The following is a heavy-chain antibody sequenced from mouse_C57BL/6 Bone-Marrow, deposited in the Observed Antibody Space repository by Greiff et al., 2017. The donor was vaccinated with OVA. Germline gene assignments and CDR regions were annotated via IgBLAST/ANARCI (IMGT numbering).Heavy chain of an antibody. D-gene: IGHD1-1*01. CDR1: GYSITSDY. V-gene: IGHV3-8*01. CDR2: ISYSGST. Sequence: EVQLVESGPGLAKPSQTLSLTCSVTGYSITSDYWNWIRKFPGNKLEYMGYISYSGSTYYNPSLKSRISITRYTSKNQYYLQLNSVTTDDTATYYGARYRPIYYYGSSYLWYFDVWGTGTTVTVSS. CDR3: ARYRPIYYYGSSYLWYFDV. J-gene: IGHJ1*03.